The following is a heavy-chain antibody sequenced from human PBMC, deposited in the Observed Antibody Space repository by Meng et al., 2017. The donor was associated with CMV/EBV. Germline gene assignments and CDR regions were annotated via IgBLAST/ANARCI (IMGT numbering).Heavy chain of an antibody. V-gene: IGHV3-33*01. D-gene: IGHD3-9*01. CDR2: IWYDESNK. J-gene: IGHJ3*02. Sequence: GESLKISCAASGFTFSSYGMHWVRQAPGKGLEWVAVIWYDESNKYYADSVKGRFTISRDNSKNTLYLQMNSLRAEDTAVYYCARDFPYYDILTAYFSVDAFDIWGQGTMVTVSS. CDR1: GFTFSSYG. CDR3: ARDFPYYDILTAYFSVDAFDI.